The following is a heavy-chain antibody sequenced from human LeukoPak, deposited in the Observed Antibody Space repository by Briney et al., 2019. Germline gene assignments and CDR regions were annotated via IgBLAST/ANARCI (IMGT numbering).Heavy chain of an antibody. D-gene: IGHD4-17*01. CDR1: GGSISSYY. CDR2: IYYSGST. V-gene: IGHV4-39*01. J-gene: IGHJ5*02. CDR3: ARFDYGDYFPVDP. Sequence: KPSETLSLTCTVSGGSISSYYWSWIRQPPGKGLEWVGSIYYSGSTYYNPSLKSRVTISVDTSKNQFSLKLSSVTAADTAVYYCARFDYGDYFPVDPWGQGTLVTVSS.